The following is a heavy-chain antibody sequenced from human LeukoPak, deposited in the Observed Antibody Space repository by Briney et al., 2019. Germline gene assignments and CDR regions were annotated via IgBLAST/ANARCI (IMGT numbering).Heavy chain of an antibody. CDR1: GFTFSSYS. D-gene: IGHD3-16*01. Sequence: GGSLRLSCAASGFTFSSYSINWVRQPPGKGLEWVSSISGSNSYRYYAASVKGRFTISRDNAKNSLYLQMNSLRAEDTAVYYCAGEHEEDYSYSEYWGQGTLVTVSS. CDR3: AGEHEEDYSYSEY. CDR2: ISGSNSYR. V-gene: IGHV3-21*01. J-gene: IGHJ4*02.